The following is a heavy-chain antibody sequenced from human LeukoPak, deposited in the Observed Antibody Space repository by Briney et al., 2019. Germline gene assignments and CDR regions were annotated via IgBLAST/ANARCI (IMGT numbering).Heavy chain of an antibody. CDR1: GGSISSYY. CDR3: ARDPLPPLDYESSDNWDY. J-gene: IGHJ4*02. Sequence: SETLSLTCTVSGGSISSYYWSWIRQPAGKGLEWIGRIYTSGSTNYNPSLKSRVTMSVDTSKNQFSLKLSSVTAADTAVYYCARDPLPPLDYESSDNWDYWGQGTLVTVSS. CDR2: IYTSGST. D-gene: IGHD3-22*01. V-gene: IGHV4-4*07.